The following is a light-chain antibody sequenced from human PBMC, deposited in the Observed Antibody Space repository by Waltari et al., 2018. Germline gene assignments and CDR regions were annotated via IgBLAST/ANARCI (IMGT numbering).Light chain of an antibody. V-gene: IGLV2-23*01. Sequence: QSALTQPASVSGSPGQSITISCTGTSSDVGNYNLVSWYQQYPGKAPKVMIYDDNRRPPRVSVPCSGSKSGSTASLTISGVQAEDEADYYCSSYAGSYAWDFGGGTKLTVL. J-gene: IGLJ2*01. CDR1: SSDVGNYNL. CDR2: DDN. CDR3: SSYAGSYAWD.